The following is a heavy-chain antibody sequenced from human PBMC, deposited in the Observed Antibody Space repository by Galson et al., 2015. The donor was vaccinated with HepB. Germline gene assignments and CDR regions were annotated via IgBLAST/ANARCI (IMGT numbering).Heavy chain of an antibody. Sequence: SLRLSCAASGFIFSTYGMNWVRQAPGKGLEWVSSISRSSDYIYYADSVKGRFTISRDNAKNSLYLQMNSLKTEDTAVYYCTTTEGNDSSGYYYYYGMDVWGQGTTVTVSS. CDR1: GFIFSTYG. CDR3: TTTEGNDSSGYYYYYGMDV. D-gene: IGHD3-22*01. V-gene: IGHV3-21*03. CDR2: ISRSSDYI. J-gene: IGHJ6*02.